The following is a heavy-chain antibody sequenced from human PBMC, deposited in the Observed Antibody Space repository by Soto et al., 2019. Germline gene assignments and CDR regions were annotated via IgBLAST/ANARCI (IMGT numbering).Heavy chain of an antibody. CDR2: IGFDGNSK. CDR3: ARDRVSYSGYGEAFDM. J-gene: IGHJ3*02. V-gene: IGHV3-33*01. D-gene: IGHD5-12*01. Sequence: QVQLVESGGGVVQPGRSLRLSCAASGFTFSRYGINWVRQAPGKGLEWVAGIGFDGNSKYYADSVKGRLTISRDNSKSTLYVQMNSLRVEDTAVYYCARDRVSYSGYGEAFDMWGQGTMVTVSS. CDR1: GFTFSRYG.